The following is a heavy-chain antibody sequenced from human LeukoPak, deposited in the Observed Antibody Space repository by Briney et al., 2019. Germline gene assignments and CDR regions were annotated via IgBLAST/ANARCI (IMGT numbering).Heavy chain of an antibody. CDR1: GFTFDDYG. J-gene: IGHJ6*03. CDR2: INWNGGST. Sequence: PGGSLRLSCAASGFTFDDYGMSWVRQAPGKGLEWVSGINWNGGSTGYADSVKGRFTISRDNAKNSLYLQMNSLRAEDTALYYCARPNTPGIAAAGWGHYYYYMDVWGKGTTVTVSS. CDR3: ARPNTPGIAAAGWGHYYYYMDV. D-gene: IGHD6-13*01. V-gene: IGHV3-20*04.